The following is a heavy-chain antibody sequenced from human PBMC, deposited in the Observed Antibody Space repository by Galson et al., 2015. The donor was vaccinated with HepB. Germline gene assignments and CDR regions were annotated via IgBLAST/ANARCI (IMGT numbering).Heavy chain of an antibody. V-gene: IGHV4-4*02. CDR1: GGSSSSSNW. CDR2: IYHSGST. J-gene: IGHJ4*02. Sequence: ETMSLTCAVSGGSSSSSNWWSWVRQPPGQGLEWIGEIYHSGSTNYNPSIKSRVTISVDKSKNQFSLRLSSVTAADTAVYYCARRRQLAPFDYWGQGTLVTVSS. D-gene: IGHD6-6*01. CDR3: ARRRQLAPFDY.